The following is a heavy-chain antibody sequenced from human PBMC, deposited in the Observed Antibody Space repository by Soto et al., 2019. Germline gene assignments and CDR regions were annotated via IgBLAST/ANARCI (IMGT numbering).Heavy chain of an antibody. CDR1: GYTFTGYY. J-gene: IGHJ6*03. V-gene: IGHV1-2*04. CDR2: INPNSGGT. Sequence: ASVKVSCKASGYTFTGYYMHWVRQAPGQGLEWMGWINPNSGGTNYAQKFQGWVTMTRDTSISTAYMELSRLRSDDTAVYYCARVPFVYYGWDSHYYYYWEVWGKGTRVPVSS. CDR3: ARVPFVYYGWDSHYYYYWEV. D-gene: IGHD3-10*01.